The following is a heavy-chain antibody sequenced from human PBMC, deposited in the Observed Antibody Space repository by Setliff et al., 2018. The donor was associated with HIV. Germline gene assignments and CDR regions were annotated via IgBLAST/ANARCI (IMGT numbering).Heavy chain of an antibody. J-gene: IGHJ6*02. CDR3: ARDNLYNSGSYYPNYGMDV. Sequence: PSETLSLTCTVSGGSISGHFWSWIRQPAGKGLEWIGRISTSGSPNYNPSLKSRVTLSVDTSKHQFSLRLSSVTAADTALYYCARDNLYNSGSYYPNYGMDVWGRGTTVTVSS. V-gene: IGHV4-4*07. CDR1: GGSISGHF. D-gene: IGHD3-10*01. CDR2: ISTSGSP.